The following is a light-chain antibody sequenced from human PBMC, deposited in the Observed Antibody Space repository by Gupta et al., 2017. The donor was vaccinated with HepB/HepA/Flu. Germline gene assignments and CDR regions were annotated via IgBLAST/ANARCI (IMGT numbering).Light chain of an antibody. CDR1: QDLSYW. J-gene: IGKJ1*01. V-gene: IGKV1-5*03. Sequence: DIQMTQSPSTLSASVGDRVTITCLASQDLSYWLAWYQQKPGKAPKVLISKASSLESGVPSRFSGSGSGTEFTLTISSLQPDDFATYYCQHYQGYSWTFGQGTKVEIK. CDR2: KAS. CDR3: QHYQGYSWT.